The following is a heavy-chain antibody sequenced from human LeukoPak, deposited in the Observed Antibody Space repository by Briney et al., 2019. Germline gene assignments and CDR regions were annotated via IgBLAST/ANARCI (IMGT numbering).Heavy chain of an antibody. V-gene: IGHV3-23*01. CDR3: AKANYCSSTSCYEYYFDY. CDR2: ISGSGGST. D-gene: IGHD2-2*01. CDR1: GFTFSCYA. J-gene: IGHJ4*02. Sequence: GGSLRLSCAASGFTFSCYAMSWVRQAPGKGLEWVSAISGSGGSTYYADSVKGRFTISRGNSKNTLYLQMNSLRAEDTAVYYCAKANYCSSTSCYEYYFDYWGQGTLVTVSS.